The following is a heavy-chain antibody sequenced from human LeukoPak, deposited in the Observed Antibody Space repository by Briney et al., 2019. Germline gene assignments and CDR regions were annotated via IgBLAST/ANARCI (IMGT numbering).Heavy chain of an antibody. Sequence: SETLSLTCTVSGGSISSSSYYWGWIRQPPGKGLEWIGSIYYSGSTYYNPSPKSRVTISVDTSENQFSLKLSSVTAADTAVYYCARYSGSYPYYFDYWGQGTLVTVSS. CDR3: ARYSGSYPYYFDY. J-gene: IGHJ4*02. D-gene: IGHD1-26*01. V-gene: IGHV4-39*07. CDR2: IYYSGST. CDR1: GGSISSSSYY.